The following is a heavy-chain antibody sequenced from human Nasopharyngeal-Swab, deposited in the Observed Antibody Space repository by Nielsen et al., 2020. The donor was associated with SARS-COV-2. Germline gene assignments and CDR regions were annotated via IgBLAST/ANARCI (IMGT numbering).Heavy chain of an antibody. Sequence: GESLKISCAASGFTFSSYGMHWVRQAPGKGLEWVAFIRYDGFNQHYADSVKGRFTISRDSFKNTLYLQLNSLRAEDTAVYYCVRDHLGSNYFDYWGQGTLVTVSS. CDR1: GFTFSSYG. J-gene: IGHJ4*02. CDR2: IRYDGFNQ. CDR3: VRDHLGSNYFDY. V-gene: IGHV3-30*02.